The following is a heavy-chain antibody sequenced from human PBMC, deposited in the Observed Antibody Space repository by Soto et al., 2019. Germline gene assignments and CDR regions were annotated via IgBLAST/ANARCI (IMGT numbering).Heavy chain of an antibody. Sequence: SETLSLTCAVYGGSFSGYYWSWIRQPPGKGLEWIGEINHSGSTNYNPSLKGRVTISVDTSKNQFSLKLSPVTAADTAVYYCARLANGYSSSYHKEPFDYWGQGTLVTVSS. CDR1: GGSFSGYY. D-gene: IGHD6-13*01. V-gene: IGHV4-34*01. CDR2: INHSGST. CDR3: ARLANGYSSSYHKEPFDY. J-gene: IGHJ4*02.